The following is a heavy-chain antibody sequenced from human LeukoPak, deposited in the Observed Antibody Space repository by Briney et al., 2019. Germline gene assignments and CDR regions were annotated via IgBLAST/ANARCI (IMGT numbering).Heavy chain of an antibody. CDR1: GFRFGRYG. CDR3: ARDREVTKGNWFGP. V-gene: IGHV3-33*01. J-gene: IGHJ5*02. Sequence: GGSLRLSCAGSGFRFGRYGMHWVRQTPGKGLEWVAMIWYDGSKKNYADSVKGRFTMSRDNPKNTVYLEMNSLRVEDTAVYYCARDREVTKGNWFGPWGQGTLVTVSS. D-gene: IGHD4-17*01. CDR2: IWYDGSKK.